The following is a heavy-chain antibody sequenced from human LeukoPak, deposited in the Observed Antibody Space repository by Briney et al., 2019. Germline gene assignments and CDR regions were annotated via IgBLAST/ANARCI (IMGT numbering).Heavy chain of an antibody. V-gene: IGHV1-8*01. CDR2: MNPNSGNT. D-gene: IGHD6-13*01. CDR1: GYTFTSYG. CDR3: ARGAAIAAADTDY. Sequence: VASVKVSCKASGYTFTSYGINWVRQATGQGLEWMGWMNPNSGNTGYAQKFQGRVTMTRNTSISTAYMELSSLRSEDTAVYYCARGAAIAAADTDYWGQGTLVTVSS. J-gene: IGHJ4*02.